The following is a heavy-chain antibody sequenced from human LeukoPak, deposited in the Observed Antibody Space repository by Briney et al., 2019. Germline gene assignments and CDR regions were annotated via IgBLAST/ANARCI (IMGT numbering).Heavy chain of an antibody. CDR1: GFTFSNYG. V-gene: IGHV3-23*01. J-gene: IGHJ3*02. Sequence: GGSLRLPCAASGFTFSNYGMSWVRQAPGKGLEWVSGISGSGGSTYYADSVKGRVTISRDNAKNTLDLQMNRLRAEDTAVYYCAKGKVAATDDAFDIWGQGTMVTVSS. CDR2: ISGSGGST. CDR3: AKGKVAATDDAFDI. D-gene: IGHD6-25*01.